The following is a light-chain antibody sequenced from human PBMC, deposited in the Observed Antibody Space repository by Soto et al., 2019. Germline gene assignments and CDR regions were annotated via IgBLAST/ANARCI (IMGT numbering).Light chain of an antibody. CDR2: AGS. J-gene: IGLJ1*01. CDR1: SSDVGNYNL. Sequence: QSALTQPASVSGSRGQSITISCTGTSSDVGNYNLVSWYQQHPGKAPKVMIYAGSNRPSGVSHRFSGFKSGNTASLTISGLQAEDEADYHCCSYAGSNTYVFGTGTKLSVL. V-gene: IGLV2-23*01. CDR3: CSYAGSNTYV.